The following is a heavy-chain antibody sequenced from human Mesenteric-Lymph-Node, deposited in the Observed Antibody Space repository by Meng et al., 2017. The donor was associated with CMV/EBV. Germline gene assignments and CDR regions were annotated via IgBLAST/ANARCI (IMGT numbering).Heavy chain of an antibody. V-gene: IGHV6-1*01. Sequence: ISWDGVSNNDVAWNWLRPSPLRGLAWLGSTYYNSRWYKEYAVSVKSRITFNADTSQNQFSLQLNSVSPEDTAVYYCARGAYRSLDYWGQGTLVTVSS. D-gene: IGHD1-14*01. CDR1: WDGVSNNDVA. J-gene: IGHJ4*02. CDR3: ARGAYRSLDY. CDR2: TYYNSRWYK.